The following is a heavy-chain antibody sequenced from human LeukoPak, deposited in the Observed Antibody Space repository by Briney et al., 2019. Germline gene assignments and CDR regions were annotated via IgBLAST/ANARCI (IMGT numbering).Heavy chain of an antibody. J-gene: IGHJ4*02. CDR3: ARDGWAWVDYFDY. D-gene: IGHD1-26*01. Sequence: SETLSLTCTVSGGSISSSSYYWGWIRQPPGKGLEWIGSIYYSGSTYYNPSLKSRVTISVDTSKNQFSLKLSSVTAADTAVYYCARDGWAWVDYFDYWGQGTLVTVSS. CDR2: IYYSGST. CDR1: GGSISSSSYY. V-gene: IGHV4-39*07.